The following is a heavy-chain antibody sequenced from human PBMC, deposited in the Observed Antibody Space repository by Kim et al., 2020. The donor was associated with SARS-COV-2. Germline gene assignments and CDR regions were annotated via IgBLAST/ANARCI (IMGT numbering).Heavy chain of an antibody. CDR2: ISSSSSYT. CDR3: ASHTAYCGGDCYWSWGY. J-gene: IGHJ4*02. V-gene: IGHV3-11*03. CDR1: GFTFSDYY. D-gene: IGHD2-21*02. Sequence: GGSLRLSCAASGFTFSDYYMSWIRQAPGKGLEWVSYISSSSSYTNYADSVKGRFTISRDNAKNSLYLQMNSLRAEDTAVYYCASHTAYCGGDCYWSWGYWGQGTLVTVSS.